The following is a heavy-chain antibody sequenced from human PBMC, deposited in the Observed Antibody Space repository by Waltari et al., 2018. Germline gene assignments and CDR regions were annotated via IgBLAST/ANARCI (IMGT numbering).Heavy chain of an antibody. V-gene: IGHV4-31*03. Sequence: QVQLQESGPGLVKPSQTLSLTCTVPCGSIRSGGYYWSWISQHPGKGLEWIGYIYYSGSTYYNPSLKSRVTISVDTSKNQFSLKLSSVTAADTAVYYCARAGTTVVTPGRWNAFDIWGQGTMVTVSS. CDR3: ARAGTTVVTPGRWNAFDI. J-gene: IGHJ3*02. D-gene: IGHD4-17*01. CDR1: CGSIRSGGYY. CDR2: IYYSGST.